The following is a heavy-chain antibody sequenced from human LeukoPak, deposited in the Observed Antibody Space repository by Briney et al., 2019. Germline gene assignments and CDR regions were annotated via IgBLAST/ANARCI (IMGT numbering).Heavy chain of an antibody. D-gene: IGHD2-8*01. CDR1: GFTFSSDE. J-gene: IGHJ3*02. CDR3: AREVMAKRRAFDI. CDR2: ISSSGRTR. V-gene: IGHV3-48*03. Sequence: PGGSLRLSCAASGFTFSSDEMNWVRQVPGKGLEWVSYISSSGRTRYYADSVKGRFTISRHTSKKTLYLQMNSLRAEDTAVYYCAREVMAKRRAFDIWGQGTVVTVSS.